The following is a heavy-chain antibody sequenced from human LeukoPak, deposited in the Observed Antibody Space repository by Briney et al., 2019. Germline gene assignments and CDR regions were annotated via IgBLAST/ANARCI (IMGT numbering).Heavy chain of an antibody. CDR2: ICISRSYI. CDR1: GFTLSSYS. CDR3: ARDLHYYGSGI. V-gene: IGHV3-21*01. J-gene: IGHJ4*02. Sequence: GGSLRLSCAASGFTLSSYSMNWVRHAPGEGREWVSSICISRSYISYADSVKGRFTISRDNAKNSLYLQMNSLRAEDTAVYYCARDLHYYGSGIWGQGTLVTVSS. D-gene: IGHD3-10*01.